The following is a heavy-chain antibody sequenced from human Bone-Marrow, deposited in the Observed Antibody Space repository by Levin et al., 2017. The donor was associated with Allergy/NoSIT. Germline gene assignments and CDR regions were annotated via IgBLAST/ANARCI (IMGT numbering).Heavy chain of an antibody. J-gene: IGHJ3*02. CDR1: GYIFVSYW. CDR2: IYPGDSDT. D-gene: IGHD7-27*01. V-gene: IGHV5-51*01. Sequence: KFGESLKISCKASGYIFVSYWIAWVRQMPGKGLEWMGIIYPGDSDTRYSPSFQGQVTFSVDMSITTAYLQWSSLEASDSAIYYCARGMNWDPAPPNDAFDIWGPGTKVTVSS. CDR3: ARGMNWDPAPPNDAFDI.